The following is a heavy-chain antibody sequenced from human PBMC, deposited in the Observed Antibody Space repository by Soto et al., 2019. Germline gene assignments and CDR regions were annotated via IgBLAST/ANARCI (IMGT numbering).Heavy chain of an antibody. CDR1: GGTFSSYA. Sequence: SVKVSCKASGGTFSSYAISWVRQAPGQGLEWMGGIIPIFGTANYAQKFQGRVTITADKSTSTAYMELSSLRSEDTAVYYCARVGPHVLRYFGWLLYLDYWGQGTLVTVSS. D-gene: IGHD3-9*01. CDR3: ARVGPHVLRYFGWLLYLDY. J-gene: IGHJ4*02. V-gene: IGHV1-69*06. CDR2: IIPIFGTA.